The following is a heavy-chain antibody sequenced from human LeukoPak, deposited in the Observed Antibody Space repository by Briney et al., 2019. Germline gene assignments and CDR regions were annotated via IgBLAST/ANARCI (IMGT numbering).Heavy chain of an antibody. CDR1: GVSISSSSYY. Sequence: KSSETLSLTCTVSGVSISSSSYYWGWLRQPPGKGLEWIGSIYYSGSTYYNPSLKSRVTISVDTSKNQFSLKLSSVTAADTAVYYCARPELGVVAHWGQGTLVTVSS. CDR2: IYYSGST. CDR3: ARPELGVVAH. V-gene: IGHV4-39*01. J-gene: IGHJ4*02. D-gene: IGHD2-15*01.